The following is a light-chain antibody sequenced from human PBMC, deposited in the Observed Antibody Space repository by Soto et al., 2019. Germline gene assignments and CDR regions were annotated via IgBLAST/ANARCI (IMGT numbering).Light chain of an antibody. CDR2: EVS. Sequence: QSALTQPPSASGSPGQSVTISCTGTSSDVGGYNYVSWYQQHPGKAPKVMIYEVSNRPSGVPDRFSGSKSGNTASLTVSGLQAEDEADYYCSSYAGSNNLGVFGGGTQLTVL. J-gene: IGLJ2*01. CDR1: SSDVGGYNY. V-gene: IGLV2-8*01. CDR3: SSYAGSNNLGV.